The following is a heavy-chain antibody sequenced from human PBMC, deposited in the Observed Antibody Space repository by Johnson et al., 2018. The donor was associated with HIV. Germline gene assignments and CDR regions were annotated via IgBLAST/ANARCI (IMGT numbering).Heavy chain of an antibody. CDR2: ISNSGSTI. CDR3: ARVSWGDAFDI. V-gene: IGHV3-11*04. Sequence: QMLLVESGGGLVKPGGSLRLSCAASGFTFSDYYMSWIRQAPGKGLEWVSYISNSGSTIDYAGSVKGRFTISRDNAKKSLYLRMNSLRAEDMAVYYCARVSWGDAFDIWGQGTMVTVSS. D-gene: IGHD7-27*01. CDR1: GFTFSDYY. J-gene: IGHJ3*02.